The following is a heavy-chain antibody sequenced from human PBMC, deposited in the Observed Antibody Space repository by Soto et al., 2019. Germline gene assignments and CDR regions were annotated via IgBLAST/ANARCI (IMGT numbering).Heavy chain of an antibody. CDR1: GYAFATYG. V-gene: IGHV1-18*01. J-gene: IGHJ4*02. Sequence: QVHLVQSGAEVKKPGASVKVSCKGSGYAFATYGITWVRQAPGQGLEWMGWISAHNGNTNYAQKLQGRVTLTRDTSTSTAYMELRSLRSDDTAVYYCARGRYGDYWGQGALITVSS. D-gene: IGHD1-1*01. CDR2: ISAHNGNT. CDR3: ARGRYGDY.